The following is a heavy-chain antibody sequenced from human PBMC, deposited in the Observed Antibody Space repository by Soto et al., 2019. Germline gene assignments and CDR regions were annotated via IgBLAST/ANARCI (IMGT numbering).Heavy chain of an antibody. CDR2: ISGSGGST. D-gene: IGHD6-13*01. CDR1: GFTFSSYA. J-gene: IGHJ6*02. CDR3: AKDRGAAAGLGYYYYGMDV. Sequence: PGGSLRLSCAASGFTFSSYAMSWVRQAPGKGLEWVSAISGSGGSTYYADSVKGRFTISRDNSKNTLYLQMNSLRAEDTAVYYCAKDRGAAAGLGYYYYGMDVWGQGTTVTVSS. V-gene: IGHV3-23*01.